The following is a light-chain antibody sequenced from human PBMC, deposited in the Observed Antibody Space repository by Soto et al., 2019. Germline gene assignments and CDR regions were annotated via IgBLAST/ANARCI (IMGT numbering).Light chain of an antibody. CDR1: RSISTW. Sequence: DIQMTQSPSTLSASVGDRVTITCRASRSISTWLAWYQQKPGKAPKLLIYKASSLESGVPSRFSGSGSGTEFTLTISSLQPDDFATYYCQQYNSNPLTFGGGAKVEIK. V-gene: IGKV1-5*03. CDR3: QQYNSNPLT. J-gene: IGKJ4*01. CDR2: KAS.